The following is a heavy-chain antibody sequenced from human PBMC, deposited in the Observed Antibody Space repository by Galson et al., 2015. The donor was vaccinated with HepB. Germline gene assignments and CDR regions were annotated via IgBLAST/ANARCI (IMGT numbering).Heavy chain of an antibody. V-gene: IGHV2-70*11. D-gene: IGHD2-21*02. CDR1: GFSLTTSGMV. J-gene: IGHJ4*02. CDR3: TRSLGWGGDYPHDY. CDR2: IDWADDK. Sequence: PALVTPTQTLTLTCAFSGFSLTTSGMVVSWIRQPPGRALEWLARIDWADDKYYSTSLKTRLTISKDTSKNQVVLRMTNMDPTDTATYYCTRSLGWGGDYPHDYWGRGTLVTVSS.